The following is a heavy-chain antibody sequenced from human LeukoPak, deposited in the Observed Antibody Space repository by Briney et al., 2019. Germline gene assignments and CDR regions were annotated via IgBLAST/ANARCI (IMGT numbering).Heavy chain of an antibody. D-gene: IGHD6-19*01. CDR1: GFTFSSYG. CDR3: AKEVYSSGWFNYYYYGMDV. V-gene: IGHV3-30*02. CDR2: IWYDGSNK. J-gene: IGHJ6*02. Sequence: GGSLRLSCAASGFTFSSYGMHWVRQAPGKGLEWVAVIWYDGSNKYYADSVKGRFTISRDNSKNTLYLQMNSLRAEDTAVYYCAKEVYSSGWFNYYYYGMDVWGQGTTVTVSS.